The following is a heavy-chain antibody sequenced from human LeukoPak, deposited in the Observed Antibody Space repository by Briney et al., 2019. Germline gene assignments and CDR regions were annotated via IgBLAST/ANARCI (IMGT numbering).Heavy chain of an antibody. D-gene: IGHD3-9*01. J-gene: IGHJ4*02. Sequence: GASVKVSCQASGYAFTSYGISWVRQAPGQGLEWIGWISAYNGNTNYAQKLQGRVTMTTDTSTSTAYMELRSLRSDDTAVYFFFQAEDGIRYFDWLEAPDYWGQGTLVTVSS. CDR2: ISAYNGNT. CDR3: FQAEDGIRYFDWLEAPDY. V-gene: IGHV1-18*04. CDR1: GYAFTSYG.